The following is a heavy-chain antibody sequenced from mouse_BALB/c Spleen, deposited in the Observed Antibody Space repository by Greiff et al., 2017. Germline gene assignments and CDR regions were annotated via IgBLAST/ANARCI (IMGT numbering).Heavy chain of an antibody. D-gene: IGHD1-1*01. Sequence: EVNLVESGGGLVQPGGSLKLSCAASGFTFSSYGMSWVRQTPDKRLELVATINSNGGSTYYPDSVKGRFTISRDNAKNTLYLQMSSLKSEDTAMYYCARDYYGSSPYAMDYWGQGTSVTVSS. V-gene: IGHV5-6-3*01. CDR3: ARDYYGSSPYAMDY. J-gene: IGHJ4*01. CDR1: GFTFSSYG. CDR2: INSNGGST.